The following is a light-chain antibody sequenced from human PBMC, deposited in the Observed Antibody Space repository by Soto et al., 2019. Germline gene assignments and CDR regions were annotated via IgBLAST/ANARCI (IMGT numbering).Light chain of an antibody. Sequence: DIQMTQSRSSLSASVGDRVTITCRASQGIINYLAWYQQKPGKVPKLLIYAASTLQSGVPSRFSGSGSGTDFTLTISSLQPEDVATYYCQKYNSAPRTFGQGTKVEIK. CDR1: QGIINY. CDR3: QKYNSAPRT. J-gene: IGKJ1*01. CDR2: AAS. V-gene: IGKV1-27*01.